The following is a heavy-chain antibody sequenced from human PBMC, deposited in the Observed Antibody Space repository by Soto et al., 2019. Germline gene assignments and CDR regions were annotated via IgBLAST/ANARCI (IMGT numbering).Heavy chain of an antibody. CDR1: GFTFSSYG. CDR3: ARDKLGPGGAFDI. V-gene: IGHV3-33*01. Sequence: QVQLVESGGGVVQPGRSLRLSCAASGFTFSSYGMHWVRQAPGKGLEWVAVIWYDGSNKYYADSVKGRFTISRDNSKNTLYLQMNSLRAEDTAVYYCARDKLGPGGAFDIWGQGTMVTVSS. J-gene: IGHJ3*02. CDR2: IWYDGSNK. D-gene: IGHD1-1*01.